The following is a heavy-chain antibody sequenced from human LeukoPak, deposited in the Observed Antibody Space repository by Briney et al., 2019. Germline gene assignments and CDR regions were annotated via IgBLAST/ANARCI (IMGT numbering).Heavy chain of an antibody. V-gene: IGHV3-48*01. Sequence: GGSLKLSCSASGFTFSDYPMNWVRQAPGKGLEWLSYISSTSDNIYYTDSVKGRFTISRDNAKNSLFLQMNSLRAEDTAVYYCARDGYSFGHDFDYWGQGTLVTVSS. D-gene: IGHD5-18*01. CDR2: ISSTSDNI. CDR1: GFTFSDYP. CDR3: ARDGYSFGHDFDY. J-gene: IGHJ4*02.